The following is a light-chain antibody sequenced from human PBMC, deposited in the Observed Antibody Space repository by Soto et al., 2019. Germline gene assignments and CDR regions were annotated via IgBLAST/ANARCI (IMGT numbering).Light chain of an antibody. CDR1: QSVNNNY. V-gene: IGKV3-20*01. J-gene: IGKJ2*01. CDR3: HQYNSWPPGT. CDR2: GAS. Sequence: EIVLTQSPGTLPLSPGERATLSCRASQSVNNNYLAWHQQKPGQAPRLLIYGASGRATGIPDRFSGSGSGTDFTLTISSLQSEDFALYYCHQYNSWPPGTFGQGTKVDIK.